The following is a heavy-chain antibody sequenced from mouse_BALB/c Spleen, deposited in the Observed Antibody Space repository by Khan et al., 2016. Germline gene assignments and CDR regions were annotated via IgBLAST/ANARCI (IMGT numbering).Heavy chain of an antibody. CDR3: ARRGPIFYYGSSCGY. CDR2: IDPGNGNT. D-gene: IGHD1-1*01. J-gene: IGHJ2*01. Sequence: VQLQQSGAELVKPGASVKLSCTASGFNIKDTYIHWVKQRPEQGLEWIGRIDPGNGNTRYDPKFQGKATITADTSSNTASLHLSSLTSEDTAVYDCARRGPIFYYGSSCGYWGQGTTLTVSS. CDR1: GFNIKDTY. V-gene: IGHV14-3*02.